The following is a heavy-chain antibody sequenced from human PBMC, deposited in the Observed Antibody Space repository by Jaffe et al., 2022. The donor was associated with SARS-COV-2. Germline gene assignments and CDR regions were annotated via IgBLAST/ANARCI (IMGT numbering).Heavy chain of an antibody. D-gene: IGHD6-13*01. J-gene: IGHJ6*03. CDR3: ARHGRDTEIAAAGPSYMDV. CDR2: IYYSGST. V-gene: IGHV4-39*01. Sequence: QLQLQESGPGLVKPSETLSLTCTVSGGSISSSSYYWGWIRQPPGKGLEWIGSIYYSGSTYYNPSLKSRVTISVDTSKNQFSLKLSSVTAADTAVYYCARHGRDTEIAAAGPSYMDVWGKGTTVTVSS. CDR1: GGSISSSSYY.